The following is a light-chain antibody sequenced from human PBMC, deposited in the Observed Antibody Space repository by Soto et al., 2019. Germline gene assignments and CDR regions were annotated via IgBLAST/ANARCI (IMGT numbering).Light chain of an antibody. CDR2: DVV. V-gene: IGLV2-11*01. CDR3: CSYAGSYTLV. Sequence: QSALTQPRSVSGSPGQSVTISCTGTSSDVGGYNYVSWSQQHPGKAPKLMIYDVVKRPSGVPDRFSGSKSGNTASLTISGLQAEDEADYYCCSYAGSYTLVFGGGTKLTVL. J-gene: IGLJ3*02. CDR1: SSDVGGYNY.